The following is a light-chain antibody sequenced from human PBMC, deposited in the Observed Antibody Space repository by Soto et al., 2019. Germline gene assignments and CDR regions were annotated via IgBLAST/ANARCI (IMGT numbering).Light chain of an antibody. CDR3: AAWDDSLNGGV. CDR1: SSNIGSNT. CDR2: SNR. Sequence: QLVLTQPPSASGTPGQRVTISCSGSSSNIGSNTVNWYQQLPGTAPKVLMHSNRQRPSGVPDRFSGSKSGTSASLAISGLKSEDGADYYCAAWDDSLNGGVFGGGTKLTAL. V-gene: IGLV1-44*01. J-gene: IGLJ2*01.